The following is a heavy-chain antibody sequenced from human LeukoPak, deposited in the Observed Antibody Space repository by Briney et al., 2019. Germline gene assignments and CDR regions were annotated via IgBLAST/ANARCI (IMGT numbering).Heavy chain of an antibody. CDR2: ILNNGGIT. CDR1: GFGFSNYA. CDR3: GVRHSSNWYDY. Sequence: GGSLRLSCTASGFGFSNYAMNWVRQAPGMGLEWVSTILNNGGITHYAGSVRGRFTISRDNSKNTLSLQMNSLRAEDTALYYCGVRHSSNWYDYRGQGILVTVSS. J-gene: IGHJ5*01. V-gene: IGHV3-23*01. D-gene: IGHD6-19*01.